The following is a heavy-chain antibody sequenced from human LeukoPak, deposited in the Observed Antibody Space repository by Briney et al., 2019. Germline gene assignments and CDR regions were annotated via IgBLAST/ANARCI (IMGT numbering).Heavy chain of an antibody. CDR3: ATSMVRGVKYYYYYYYMDV. CDR2: IIPIFDTA. J-gene: IGHJ6*03. D-gene: IGHD3-10*01. Sequence: GASVKVSCKTSGGTFITYAISGVRQAPGEGREWRGGIIPIFDTANYAPKFQGRVTITTDKSTSTAYMELSSLRSEDTAVYYCATSMVRGVKYYYYYYYMDVWGKGTTVTVAS. V-gene: IGHV1-69*05. CDR1: GGTFITYA.